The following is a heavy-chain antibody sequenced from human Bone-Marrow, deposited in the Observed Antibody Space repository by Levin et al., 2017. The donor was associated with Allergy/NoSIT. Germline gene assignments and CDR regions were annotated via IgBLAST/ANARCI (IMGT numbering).Heavy chain of an antibody. CDR3: AREDQAAAGYFDY. V-gene: IGHV3-74*01. D-gene: IGHD6-13*01. Sequence: LSLTCAASGFTFSSYWMHWVRQAPGKGLVWVSRINGDGSSPFYADSVKGRFTISRDTAKNTLYLQLNSLRAEDTAVYYCAREDQAAAGYFDYWGQGTLVTVSS. J-gene: IGHJ4*02. CDR2: INGDGSSP. CDR1: GFTFSSYW.